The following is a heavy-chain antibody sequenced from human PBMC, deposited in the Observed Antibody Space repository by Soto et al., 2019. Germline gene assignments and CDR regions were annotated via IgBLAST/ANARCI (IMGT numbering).Heavy chain of an antibody. D-gene: IGHD3-9*01. V-gene: IGHV3-48*02. CDR3: ARDLYPRYFEPRALDV. CDR1: GFTFSGYS. Sequence: GGSLRLSCAASGFTFSGYSMNWVRQAPGKGLEWVAYISSRSTSIYYADSVKGRFTISRDDAKNSLFLQMNSLRNEDTAVYYCARDLYPRYFEPRALDVWGQGTSVTVSS. CDR2: ISSRSTSI. J-gene: IGHJ6*02.